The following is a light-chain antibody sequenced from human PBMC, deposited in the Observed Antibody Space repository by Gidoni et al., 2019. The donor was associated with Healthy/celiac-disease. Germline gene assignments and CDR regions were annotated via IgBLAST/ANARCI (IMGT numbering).Light chain of an antibody. Sequence: ELVMTQSPATLSVSPGERATLSCRASQSVSSNLAWYQQKPGQAPRLLIYGASTRATGIPARFSGSGSGTEFTLTISSLQSEDFAVYYCQQYNNWPVWTFGQGTKVEIK. CDR3: QQYNNWPVWT. V-gene: IGKV3-15*01. J-gene: IGKJ1*01. CDR1: QSVSSN. CDR2: GAS.